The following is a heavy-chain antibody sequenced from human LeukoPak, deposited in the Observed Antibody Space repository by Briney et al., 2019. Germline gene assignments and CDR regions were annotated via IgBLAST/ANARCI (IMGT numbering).Heavy chain of an antibody. D-gene: IGHD3-16*01. J-gene: IGHJ4*02. CDR1: GGSISSGGYY. V-gene: IGHV4-31*03. Sequence: SQTLSLTCTVSGGSISSGGYYWSWIRQHPGKGLEWIGYIYYSGSTYYNPSLKSRVTISVDTSKDQFSLKLSSVTAADTAVNYCARSDYVPTGGFDYWGQGTLVTVSS. CDR3: ARSDYVPTGGFDY. CDR2: IYYSGST.